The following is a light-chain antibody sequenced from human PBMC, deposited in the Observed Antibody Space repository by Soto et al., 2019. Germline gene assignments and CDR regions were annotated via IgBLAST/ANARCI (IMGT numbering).Light chain of an antibody. CDR3: QQRSNWPPT. Sequence: VMTQSPLSLPVTLGQPASISCRSSQSLVYSDGNTYLAWYQQKPGQAPRLLIYDASNRATGIPARFSGSGSGTDFTLTISSLEPEDFAVYYCQQRSNWPPTFGQGTRLEIK. CDR2: DAS. CDR1: QSLVYSDGNTY. J-gene: IGKJ5*01. V-gene: IGKV3-11*01.